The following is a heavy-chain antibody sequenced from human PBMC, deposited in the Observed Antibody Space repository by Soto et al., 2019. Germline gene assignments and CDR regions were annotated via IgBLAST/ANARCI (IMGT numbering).Heavy chain of an antibody. Sequence: GGSLRLSCAASGFTFSSYGMHWVRQAPGKGLEWVAVIWYDGSNKYYADSVKGRFTISRDNSKNTLYLQMNSLRAEDTAVYYCARSRPPVGYYYGSGSYLPEIYYYYGMDVWGQGTTVTVSS. D-gene: IGHD3-10*01. J-gene: IGHJ6*02. CDR1: GFTFSSYG. CDR2: IWYDGSNK. V-gene: IGHV3-33*01. CDR3: ARSRPPVGYYYGSGSYLPEIYYYYGMDV.